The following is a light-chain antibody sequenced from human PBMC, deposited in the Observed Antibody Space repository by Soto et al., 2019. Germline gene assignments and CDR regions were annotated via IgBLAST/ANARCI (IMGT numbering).Light chain of an antibody. Sequence: DVRMTPPPSSLYASVRDRVTITSRASQDIGYRLGWYQQKPGQPPRLLIYWASARATGVPDRFSGSGSGTQFTLTISSLQAEDLAVYYCQQYYSTPLTFGGGTKVDI. J-gene: IGKJ4*01. CDR2: WAS. V-gene: IGKV1-NL1*01. CDR3: QQYYSTPLT. CDR1: QDIGYR.